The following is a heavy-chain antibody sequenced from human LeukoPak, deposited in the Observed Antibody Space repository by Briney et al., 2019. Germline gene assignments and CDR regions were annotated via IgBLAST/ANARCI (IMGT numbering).Heavy chain of an antibody. CDR1: GFTVITND. CDR2: LYSEGNT. D-gene: IGHD1-14*01. V-gene: IGHV3-53*01. J-gene: IGHJ4*02. Sequence: GGSLRLSCAASGFTVITNDMTGVRQAPGKGLEWGSVLYSEGNTEYADSVQGRFTISRDNSKNTLYLEMNSLSPDDTAVYYCARGVEPLAANTLAYWGQGTLVTVSS. CDR3: ARGVEPLAANTLAY.